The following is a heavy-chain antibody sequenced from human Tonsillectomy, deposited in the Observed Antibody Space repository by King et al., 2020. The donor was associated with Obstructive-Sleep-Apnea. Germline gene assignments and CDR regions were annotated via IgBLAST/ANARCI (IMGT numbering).Heavy chain of an antibody. CDR1: GFTFTTYA. CDR3: AKELYQGYSYHYFGFDV. V-gene: IGHV3-23*04. J-gene: IGHJ6*02. CDR2: VSSRGAST. Sequence: VQLVESGGGLVQPGESLRLSCAASGFTFTTYAMNWVRQAPGKGLEWVSGVSSRGASTYYAESVRGRFTISRDNSKNTLYLQMNSLRAEDTAVYYCAKELYQGYSYHYFGFDVWGQGTTVTVSS. D-gene: IGHD2-2*02.